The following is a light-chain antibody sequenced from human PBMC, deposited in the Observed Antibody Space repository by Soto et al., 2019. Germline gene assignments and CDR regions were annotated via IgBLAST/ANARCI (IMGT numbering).Light chain of an antibody. J-gene: IGKJ1*01. CDR3: QQYYNLPRT. CDR1: QSVSSY. V-gene: IGKV3-15*01. Sequence: EIVMTQSPATLSVSPEERATLSCRASQSVSSYLAWYQQKPGQAPRLLIYGASTRATGIPARFSGSASGTEFSLTISSLQSEDFAVYYCQQYYNLPRTFGQGTKVEIK. CDR2: GAS.